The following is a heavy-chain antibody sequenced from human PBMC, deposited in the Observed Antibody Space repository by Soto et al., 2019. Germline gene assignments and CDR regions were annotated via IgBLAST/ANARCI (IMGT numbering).Heavy chain of an antibody. CDR1: GGSISIRNYY. CDR2: IHYRGST. V-gene: IGHV4-39*01. D-gene: IGHD3-3*01. J-gene: IGHJ6*02. CDR3: ARAPRGDFWSGYPYYYYGMDV. Sequence: PSETLSLTCTVSGGSISIRNYYWGWLRRPPGKGLEGIGSIHYRGSTYHHPSLKSRVTISVDTSKNPFSLRLSTVTAAETAVYYCARAPRGDFWSGYPYYYYGMDVWGQGTTVNAS.